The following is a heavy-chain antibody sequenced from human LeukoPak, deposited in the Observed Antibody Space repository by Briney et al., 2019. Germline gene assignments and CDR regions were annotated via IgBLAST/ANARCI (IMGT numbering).Heavy chain of an antibody. CDR2: IQYDGSNQ. CDR3: AKIPQVATYTVPNFDF. CDR1: GFTFSSYG. Sequence: GGSLRLSCAASGFTFSSYGMHWVRQAPGKGLEWVAYIQYDGSNQQYADSVKGRFSISRDRSKNIPYLQMNSLRAEHTAVYYCAKIPQVATYTVPNFDFWGQGTLVTVSS. J-gene: IGHJ4*02. D-gene: IGHD3-16*01. V-gene: IGHV3-30*02.